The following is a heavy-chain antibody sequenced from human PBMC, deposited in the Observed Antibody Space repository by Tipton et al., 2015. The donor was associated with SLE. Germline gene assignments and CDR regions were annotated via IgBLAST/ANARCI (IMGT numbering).Heavy chain of an antibody. V-gene: IGHV4-59*01. Sequence: TLSLTCSVSGGSINVYYWSGVRQPPGKGLEWIGYVSYSGSTNYNPSLQSRVTISVDTSKNQFSLKLRSVTAADTAVYYCARLPDYFDHWGQGALVTVSS. CDR2: VSYSGST. J-gene: IGHJ4*02. CDR3: ARLPDYFDH. CDR1: GGSINVYY.